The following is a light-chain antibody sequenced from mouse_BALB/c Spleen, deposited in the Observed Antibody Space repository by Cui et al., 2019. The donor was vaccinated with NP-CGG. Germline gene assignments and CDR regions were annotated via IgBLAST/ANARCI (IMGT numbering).Light chain of an antibody. CDR3: ALWYSNHWV. Sequence: QTAVPQESALTTSPGETVTLTCRSSTVAVTTNNYANWVQEKPDHLFTGLIGGTNNRAPGVPARFSGSLIGDKAALTITGAQTEDEAIYFCALWYSNHWVFGGGTKLTVL. V-gene: IGLV1*01. CDR1: TVAVTTNNY. J-gene: IGLJ1*01. CDR2: GTN.